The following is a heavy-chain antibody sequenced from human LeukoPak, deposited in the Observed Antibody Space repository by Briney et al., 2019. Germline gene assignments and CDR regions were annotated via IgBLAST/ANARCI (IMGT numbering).Heavy chain of an antibody. V-gene: IGHV1-46*01. CDR3: ARDQVAAAGSSPNY. CDR1: GHSLTSYS. CDR2: INPSGGST. D-gene: IGHD6-13*01. Sequence: ASVKVSCKAFGHSLTSYSMHWVRQAPGQGLEWMGIINPSGGSTSYAQKFQGRVTMTRDMSTSTVYMELSSLRSEDTAVYYCARDQVAAAGSSPNYWGQGTLVTVSS. J-gene: IGHJ4*02.